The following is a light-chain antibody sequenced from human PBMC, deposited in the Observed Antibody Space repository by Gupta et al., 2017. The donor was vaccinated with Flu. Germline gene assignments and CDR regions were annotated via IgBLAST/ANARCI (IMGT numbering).Light chain of an antibody. J-gene: IGLJ1*01. CDR3: SSHTGSDTFV. CDR1: SSDIGAYKY. CDR2: EVT. V-gene: IGLV2-8*01. Sequence: SALTPPPSASGSPGPSITISCTGTSSDIGAYKYVSWHQQHAGKAPKLIIYEVTKRPSGVPDRFSGSKSGNTASLTVSGLQAEDEGDYYCSSHTGSDTFVFGTGTAVTVL.